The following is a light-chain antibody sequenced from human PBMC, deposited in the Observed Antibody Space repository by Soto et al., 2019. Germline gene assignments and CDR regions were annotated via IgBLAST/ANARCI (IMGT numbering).Light chain of an antibody. V-gene: IGKV3-11*01. CDR3: QQRSNGPPVT. CDR1: QSVSSY. Sequence: EIVLTQSPATLSFSPGERATLSCRASQSVSSYLAWYQQKPGQAPRLLIYDASNRATGIPARFSGSGSGTDFPLTISSLEPEDFAVYYCQQRSNGPPVTFGQGTKVEIK. CDR2: DAS. J-gene: IGKJ1*01.